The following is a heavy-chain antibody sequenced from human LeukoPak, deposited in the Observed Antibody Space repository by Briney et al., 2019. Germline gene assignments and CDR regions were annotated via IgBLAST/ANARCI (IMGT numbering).Heavy chain of an antibody. CDR1: GYSLTNYW. CDR2: IDPSDSYT. V-gene: IGHV5-10-1*01. Sequence: GESLKISCKGSGYSLTNYWISWVRQMPGKGLEWMGRIDPSDSYTKYSPSFEGHVTISVDKSISTAFLQWNSLKASDSAMYYRATGASKVTTDFANYWGQGTQVAVSS. J-gene: IGHJ4*02. CDR3: ATGASKVTTDFANY. D-gene: IGHD4-17*01.